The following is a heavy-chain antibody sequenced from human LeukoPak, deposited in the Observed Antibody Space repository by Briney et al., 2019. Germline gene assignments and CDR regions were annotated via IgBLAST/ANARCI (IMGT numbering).Heavy chain of an antibody. CDR3: ARGGPGPLDY. J-gene: IGHJ4*02. V-gene: IGHV4-39*07. CDR2: IYYSGST. D-gene: IGHD3-16*01. Sequence: SETLSLTRTVSGGSISSSSYYWGWIRQPPGKGLEWIGSIYYSGSTYYNPSLKSRVTISVDTSKNQFSLKLSSVTAADTAVYYCARGGPGPLDYWGQGTLVTVSS. CDR1: GGSISSSSYY.